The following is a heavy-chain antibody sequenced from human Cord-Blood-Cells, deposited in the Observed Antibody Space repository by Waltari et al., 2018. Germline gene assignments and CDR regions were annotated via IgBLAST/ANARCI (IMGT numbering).Heavy chain of an antibody. V-gene: IGHV4-39*01. Sequence: QLQPQESGPGLVKPSETLSLTCTVSGGSISSSSYYWGWIRQPPGKGLEWIGSIYYSGGNYYNPSLKSRVTISVDTSKNQFSLKLSSVTAADTAVYYCARRSGKQLDYFDYWGQGTLVTVSS. CDR1: GGSISSSSYY. D-gene: IGHD6-6*01. J-gene: IGHJ4*02. CDR3: ARRSGKQLDYFDY. CDR2: IYYSGGN.